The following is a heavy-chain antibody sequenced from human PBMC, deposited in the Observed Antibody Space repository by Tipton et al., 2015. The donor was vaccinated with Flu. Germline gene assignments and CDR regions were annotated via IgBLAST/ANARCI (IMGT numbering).Heavy chain of an antibody. Sequence: SLRLSCEASGFTFISYAMNWVRQAPGKGPEWVSGISGSGGAAYHADSVKGRFTISRDNSRNTVFLQMSNLRVDDTAVYYCAKDRTLPYDVGPFGLWGRGTVVAVSS. D-gene: IGHD3-10*02. CDR2: ISGSGGAA. CDR3: AKDRTLPYDVGPFGL. J-gene: IGHJ3*01. CDR1: GFTFISYA. V-gene: IGHV3-23*01.